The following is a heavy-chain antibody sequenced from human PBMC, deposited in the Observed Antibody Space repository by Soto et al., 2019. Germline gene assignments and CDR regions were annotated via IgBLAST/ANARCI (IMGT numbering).Heavy chain of an antibody. D-gene: IGHD2-2*01. CDR3: ARVVPGAEAWFGP. Sequence: QVQLVQSGGEVKRPGASVKVSCKTSGYTFSNYGITWVRQAPGQPLEWLGWISLYSDGTNYAQKFKGRVSMTTDTTPTTAYMELRSLRSDDTAVYYCARVVPGAEAWFGPWGQGPLVTVSS. CDR2: ISLYSDGT. V-gene: IGHV1-18*01. CDR1: GYTFSNYG. J-gene: IGHJ5*02.